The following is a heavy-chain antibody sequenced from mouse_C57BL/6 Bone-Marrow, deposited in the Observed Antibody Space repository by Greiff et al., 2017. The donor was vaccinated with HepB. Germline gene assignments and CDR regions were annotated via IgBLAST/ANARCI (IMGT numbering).Heavy chain of an antibody. J-gene: IGHJ1*03. CDR1: GYTFTSYW. V-gene: IGHV1-64*01. CDR2: IHPNSGST. D-gene: IGHD1-1*01. CDR3: ARFHYGSSSYWYFDV. Sequence: VQLQQSGAELVKPGASVKLSCKASGYTFTSYWMHWVKQRPGQGLEWIGMIHPNSGSTNYNEKFKSKATLTVDKSSSTAYMQLSSLTSEDSAVYYCARFHYGSSSYWYFDVWGTGTTVTVSS.